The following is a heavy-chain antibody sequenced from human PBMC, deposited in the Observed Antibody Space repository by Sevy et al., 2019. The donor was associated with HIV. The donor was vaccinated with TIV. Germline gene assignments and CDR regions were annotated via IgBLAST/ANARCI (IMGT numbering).Heavy chain of an antibody. D-gene: IGHD3-3*01. CDR1: GLTFSTYS. CDR2: ITNNDTYI. CDR3: ARGGGHIFGVTIAPKGFDF. J-gene: IGHJ4*02. V-gene: IGHV3-21*01. Sequence: GGSLRLSCAASGLTFSTYSMNWIRQAPGKGLEWVSAITNNDTYIYYADSVKGRFTISRDNAKKSLCLQMNSLRAEDTAVYYCARGGGHIFGVTIAPKGFDFWGQRTQVTVSS.